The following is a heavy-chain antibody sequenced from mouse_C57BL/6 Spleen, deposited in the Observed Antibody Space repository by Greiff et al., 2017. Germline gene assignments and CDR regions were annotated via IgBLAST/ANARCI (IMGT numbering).Heavy chain of an antibody. CDR1: GYTFTSYW. V-gene: IGHV1-52*01. CDR2: IDPSDSET. D-gene: IGHD3-2*02. CDR3: ARGGQLRPFDY. J-gene: IGHJ2*01. Sequence: QVQLQQPGAELVRPGSSVKLSCKASGYTFTSYWMHWVKQRPIHGLEWIGNIDPSDSETHYNQKFKDKATLTVDKSSSTAYMQLSSLTSEDSAVYYCARGGQLRPFDYWGQGTTLTVSS.